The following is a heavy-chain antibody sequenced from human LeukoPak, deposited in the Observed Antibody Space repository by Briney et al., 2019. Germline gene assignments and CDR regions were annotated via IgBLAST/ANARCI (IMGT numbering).Heavy chain of an antibody. V-gene: IGHV3-7*03. CDR2: IKQDGSEK. CDR1: GFTFSSYW. J-gene: IGHJ5*02. D-gene: IGHD5-12*01. CDR3: ARDEDKWLRFGGLNWFDP. Sequence: GGSLRLSCAASGFTFSSYWMSWVRQAPGKGLEWVANIKQDGSEKYYVDSVKGRFTISRDNAKNSLYLQMNSLRAEDTAVYYCARDEDKWLRFGGLNWFDPWGQGTLVTVSS.